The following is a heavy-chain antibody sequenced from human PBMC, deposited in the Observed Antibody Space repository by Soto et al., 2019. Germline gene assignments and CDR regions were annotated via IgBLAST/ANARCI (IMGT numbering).Heavy chain of an antibody. D-gene: IGHD3-10*01. CDR2: IYYSGST. J-gene: IGHJ6*02. Sequence: SETLSLTCTVPGGSMSSYYWSWIRQPSGKGLEWIGYIYYSGSTNYNPSLKSRVTMSVDTPKNQFSLKLSSVTAADTAVYYCARRGYGPGFPYYYGMDVWGQGTTVTVS. CDR1: GGSMSSYY. V-gene: IGHV4-59*01. CDR3: ARRGYGPGFPYYYGMDV.